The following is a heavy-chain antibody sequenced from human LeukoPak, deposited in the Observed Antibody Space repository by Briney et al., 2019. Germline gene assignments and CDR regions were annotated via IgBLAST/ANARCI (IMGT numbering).Heavy chain of an antibody. Sequence: SGGSLRLSCAASGFTFSSYAMSWVRQAPGKGLEWVSAISGSGGSTYYADSVKGRFTISRDNSKNTLYLQMNSLRAEDTAVYYCAKDPNLYYYYGMDVWGQGTTVTVSS. V-gene: IGHV3-23*01. D-gene: IGHD1-14*01. J-gene: IGHJ6*02. CDR3: AKDPNLYYYYGMDV. CDR2: ISGSGGST. CDR1: GFTFSSYA.